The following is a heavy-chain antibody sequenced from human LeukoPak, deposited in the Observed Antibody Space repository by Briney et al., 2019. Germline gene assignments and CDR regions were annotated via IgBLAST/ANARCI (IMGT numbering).Heavy chain of an antibody. V-gene: IGHV1-18*01. CDR3: ARVQYSGGWDALYYYYYGMDV. J-gene: IGHJ6*02. D-gene: IGHD6-19*01. CDR1: GYTFTSYG. CDR2: ISAYNGNT. Sequence: GASVKVSCKASGYTFTSYGISWVRQAPGQGLEWMGWISAYNGNTNYAQKLQGRVTMTTDTSTSTAYMELRSLRSDDTAVYYCARVQYSGGWDALYYYYYGMDVWGQGTTVTVSS.